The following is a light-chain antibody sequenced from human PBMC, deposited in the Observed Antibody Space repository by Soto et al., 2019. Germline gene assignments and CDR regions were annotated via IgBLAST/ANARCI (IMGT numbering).Light chain of an antibody. Sequence: QSVLTQTASVSGSPGQSITISCTGTSSDVGGYRYVSWYQQHPGKVPKLIIYDVSNRPSGISDRFSGSKSANTASLTISGLQAEDEADYYCSSYTSTSAYVVFGGGTKPTVL. J-gene: IGLJ2*01. CDR3: SSYTSTSAYVV. CDR2: DVS. CDR1: SSDVGGYRY. V-gene: IGLV2-14*01.